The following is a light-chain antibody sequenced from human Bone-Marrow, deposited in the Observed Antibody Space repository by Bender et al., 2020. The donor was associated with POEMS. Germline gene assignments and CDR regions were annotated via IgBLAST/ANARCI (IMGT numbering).Light chain of an antibody. CDR3: NSYTGSSTRV. CDR1: SSDIGTYDF. CDR2: EVS. V-gene: IGLV2-14*01. Sequence: QSALTQPASVSGSPGQSITISCTGTSSDIGTYDFVSWYQQHPGKAPKLIMSEVSNRPSGVSSRFSGSKSGNTASLTISGLQAEDEADYYCNSYTGSSTRVFGTGTKVTVL. J-gene: IGLJ1*01.